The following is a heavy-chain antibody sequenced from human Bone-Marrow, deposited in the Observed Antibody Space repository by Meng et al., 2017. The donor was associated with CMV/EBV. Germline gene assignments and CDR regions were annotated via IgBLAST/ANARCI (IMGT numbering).Heavy chain of an antibody. CDR3: AKDPSHRAAGLYYFDS. J-gene: IGHJ4*02. CDR2: IWYDGSNK. V-gene: IGHV3-33*06. CDR1: GFTFSSYG. D-gene: IGHD6-13*01. Sequence: GESLKISCAASGFTFSSYGMHWVRQAPGKGLEWVAVIWYDGSNKYYADSVKGRFTISRDNSKNTLYLQMNSLRAEDTAVYYCAKDPSHRAAGLYYFDSWGQGTRVTGSS.